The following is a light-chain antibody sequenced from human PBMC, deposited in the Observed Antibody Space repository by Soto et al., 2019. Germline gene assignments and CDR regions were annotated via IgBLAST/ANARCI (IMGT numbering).Light chain of an antibody. CDR2: KAS. V-gene: IGKV1-5*03. Sequence: DIQMTQSPSTLSASVGDRVTITCRASQSISSWLAWYQQKPGKAPKLLIYKASTLESGVPSRFSGSVSGTEFTLTISSLQPDDFATYYCQQYNSYWKTFGQGTKVEIK. CDR3: QQYNSYWKT. J-gene: IGKJ1*01. CDR1: QSISSW.